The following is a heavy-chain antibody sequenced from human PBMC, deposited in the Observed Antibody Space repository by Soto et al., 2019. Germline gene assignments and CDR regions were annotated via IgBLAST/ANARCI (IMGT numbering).Heavy chain of an antibody. J-gene: IGHJ6*02. Sequence: PGGSLRLSCAASGFTFSSYGMHWVRQAPGKGLEWVSSISSSSSYIYYADSVKGRFTISRDNAKNSLYLQMNSLRAEDTAAYYCARGGGRFDSSGYGLYYGMDVWGQGTTVTVSS. CDR1: GFTFSSYG. CDR3: ARGGGRFDSSGYGLYYGMDV. V-gene: IGHV3-21*01. D-gene: IGHD3-22*01. CDR2: ISSSSSYI.